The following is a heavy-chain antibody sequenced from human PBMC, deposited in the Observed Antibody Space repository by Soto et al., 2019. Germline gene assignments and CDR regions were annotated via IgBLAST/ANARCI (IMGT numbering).Heavy chain of an antibody. CDR2: IKSKTDGGTT. V-gene: IGHV3-15*01. D-gene: IGHD1-26*01. CDR3: TTLVRVVGVASYFDY. Sequence: GGSLRLSCAASGFTFSNAWMSWVRQAPGKGLEWVGRIKSKTDGGTTDYAAPVKGRFTISRDDSKNTLYLQMNSLKTEDTAVYYCTTLVRVVGVASYFDYWGQGTLVTVSS. J-gene: IGHJ4*02. CDR1: GFTFSNAW.